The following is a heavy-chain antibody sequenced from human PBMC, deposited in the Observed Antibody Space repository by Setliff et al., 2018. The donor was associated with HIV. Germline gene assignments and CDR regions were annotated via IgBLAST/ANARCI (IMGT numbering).Heavy chain of an antibody. D-gene: IGHD6-19*01. J-gene: IGHJ5*02. CDR2: VSRGGST. CDR3: AGLYSWVAGFDP. CDR1: DGSFSGYS. V-gene: IGHV4-34*01. Sequence: SETLSLTCGVDDGSFSGYSWSWIRQSPGKGLEWIGEVSRGGSTTYNPSLTGRVSVSVDTSKSQFSLKLSSVTAADTAVYYCAGLYSWVAGFDPWGQGTLVTVSS.